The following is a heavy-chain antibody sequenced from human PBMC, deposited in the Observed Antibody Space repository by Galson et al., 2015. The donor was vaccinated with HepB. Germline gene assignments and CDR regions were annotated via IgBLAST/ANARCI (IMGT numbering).Heavy chain of an antibody. J-gene: IGHJ6*02. CDR2: ISSSGSTI. Sequence: SLRLSCAASGFTFSDYYMSWIRQAPGKGLEWVSYISSSGSTIYYADSVKGRFTISRDNAKNSLYLQMNSLRAEDTAVYYCARDHPLPTYGGNYYYYGMDVWGQGTTATVSS. D-gene: IGHD4-23*01. CDR3: ARDHPLPTYGGNYYYYGMDV. CDR1: GFTFSDYY. V-gene: IGHV3-11*01.